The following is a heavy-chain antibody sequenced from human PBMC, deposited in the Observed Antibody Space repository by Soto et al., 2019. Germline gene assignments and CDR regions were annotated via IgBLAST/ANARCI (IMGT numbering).Heavy chain of an antibody. CDR3: ARGLGYCSSTSCYWVYYYGMDV. Sequence: SETLSLTCAVYGGSFSGYYWSWIRQPPGKGLEWIGEINHSGSTNYNPSLKGRVTISVDTSKNQFSLKLSSVSAADTAVYYCARGLGYCSSTSCYWVYYYGMDVWGQGTTVTVSS. J-gene: IGHJ6*02. V-gene: IGHV4-34*01. CDR2: INHSGST. D-gene: IGHD2-2*01. CDR1: GGSFSGYY.